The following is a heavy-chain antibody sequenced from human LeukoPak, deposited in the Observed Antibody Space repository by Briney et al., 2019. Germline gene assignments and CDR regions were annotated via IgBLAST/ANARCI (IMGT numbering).Heavy chain of an antibody. J-gene: IGHJ4*02. CDR3: ARGYRITMRVVVITGFYYFDY. Sequence: GGSLRLSCAASGFTFDDYGMSGVGPAPGKGLEWVSGINWNGGSTGYADSVKGRFTISKDNAKNSLYLQMNSLRAEDTALYHCARGYRITMRVVVITGFYYFDYWGQGTLVTVSS. CDR2: INWNGGST. D-gene: IGHD3-22*01. V-gene: IGHV3-20*01. CDR1: GFTFDDYG.